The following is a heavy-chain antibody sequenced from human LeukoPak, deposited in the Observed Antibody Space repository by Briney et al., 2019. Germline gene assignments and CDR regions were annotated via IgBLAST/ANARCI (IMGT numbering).Heavy chain of an antibody. V-gene: IGHV3-53*01. D-gene: IGHD5-18*01. CDR1: GYTVSSNY. Sequence: TGGSLRLSCAASGYTVSSNYMSWVRQAPGKGLEWVSVIYSGGSTYYADSVKGRFSISRDNSKNTLYLQMNSLRAEDTAVYYCARGGYSYGHDYWGQGTLVTVSS. CDR3: ARGGYSYGHDY. J-gene: IGHJ4*02. CDR2: IYSGGST.